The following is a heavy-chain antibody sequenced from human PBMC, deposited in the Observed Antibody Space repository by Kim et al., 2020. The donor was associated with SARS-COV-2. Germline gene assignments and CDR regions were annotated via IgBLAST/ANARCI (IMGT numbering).Heavy chain of an antibody. CDR3: ARGYCSSTSCYKRGNWFDP. Sequence: SVKVSCKASGGTFSSYAISWVRQAHGQGLEWMGGIIPIFGTANYAQKFQGRVTITADESTSTAYMELSSLRSEDTAVYYCARGYCSSTSCYKRGNWFDPWGQGTLVTVSS. CDR2: IIPIFGTA. J-gene: IGHJ5*02. D-gene: IGHD2-2*02. V-gene: IGHV1-69*13. CDR1: GGTFSSYA.